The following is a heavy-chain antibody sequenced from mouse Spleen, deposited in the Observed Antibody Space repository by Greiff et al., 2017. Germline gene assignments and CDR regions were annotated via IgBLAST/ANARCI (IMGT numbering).Heavy chain of an antibody. CDR1: GFTFSDYY. J-gene: IGHJ4*01. V-gene: IGHV5-16*01. CDR2: INYDGSST. CDR3: ARGGDNYAMDY. Sequence: DVRLVESEGGLVQPGSSMKLSCTASGFTFSDYYMAWVRQVPEKGLEWVANINYDGSSTYYLDSLKSRFIISRDNAKNILYLQMSSLKSEDTATYYCARGGDNYAMDYWGQGTSVTVSS. D-gene: IGHD3-3*01.